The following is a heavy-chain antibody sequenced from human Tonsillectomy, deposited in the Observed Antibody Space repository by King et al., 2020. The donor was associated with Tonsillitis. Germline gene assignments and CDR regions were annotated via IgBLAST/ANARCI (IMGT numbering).Heavy chain of an antibody. J-gene: IGHJ3*02. CDR3: TRPNDYGEFDAFDI. D-gene: IGHD4-17*01. Sequence: VQLMESGGGLVQPGRSLRLSCTASGFTFGDYAMSWVRQAPGKGLEWVGFIRSKAYGGTTEYAASVKGRFTISRDDSKSIAYLQMNSLKTEDTAVYYCTRPNDYGEFDAFDIWGQGTMVTVSS. V-gene: IGHV3-49*04. CDR2: IRSKAYGGTT. CDR1: GFTFGDYA.